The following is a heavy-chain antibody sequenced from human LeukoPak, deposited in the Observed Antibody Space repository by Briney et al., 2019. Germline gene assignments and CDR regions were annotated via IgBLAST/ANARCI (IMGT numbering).Heavy chain of an antibody. CDR3: ARGDETYYYDSSGYSDY. J-gene: IGHJ4*02. D-gene: IGHD3-22*01. Sequence: GASVKVSCKAAGYTFTSYYMHWVRQAPGQGLEWMGIINPSGGSTSYAQKFQGRVTMTRDMSTSTVYMELSSLRSEDTAVYYCARGDETYYYDSSGYSDYWGQGTLVTVSS. CDR1: GYTFTSYY. V-gene: IGHV1-46*01. CDR2: INPSGGST.